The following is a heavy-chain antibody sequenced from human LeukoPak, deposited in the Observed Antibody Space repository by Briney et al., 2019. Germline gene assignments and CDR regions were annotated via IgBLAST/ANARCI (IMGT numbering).Heavy chain of an antibody. J-gene: IGHJ4*02. CDR1: GFTFSGYS. V-gene: IGHV3-23*01. CDR3: AKDWGGRGCCGDYFDY. CDR2: ISTSGGNT. Sequence: GGSLRLSCAASGFTFSGYSMSWVRQAPGKGLEWVSSISTSGGNTYYADSVKGRFTISRDNSKNTLYLQMNSLRAEDTAVYYCAKDWGGRGCCGDYFDYWGQGSLVTVSS. D-gene: IGHD6-19*01.